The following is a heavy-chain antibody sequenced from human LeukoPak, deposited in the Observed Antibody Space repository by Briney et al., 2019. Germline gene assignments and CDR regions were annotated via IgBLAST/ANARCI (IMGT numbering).Heavy chain of an antibody. J-gene: IGHJ4*02. CDR2: IFYSGST. Sequence: KPSETLSLTCTVSGGSISSYYWSWIRQPPGKGLEWIGYIFYSGSTNYNPSLKSRVTISVDTSKNQFSLKVSSVTAADTAVYYCARDLVGSGLDYWGQGTLVTVSS. V-gene: IGHV4-59*01. CDR1: GGSISSYY. D-gene: IGHD2-15*01. CDR3: ARDLVGSGLDY.